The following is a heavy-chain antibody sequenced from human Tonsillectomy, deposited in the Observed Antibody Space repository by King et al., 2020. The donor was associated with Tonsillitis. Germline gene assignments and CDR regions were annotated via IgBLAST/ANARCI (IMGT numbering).Heavy chain of an antibody. CDR2: IYPSDSDT. D-gene: IGHD2-21*01. CDR1: GYSFSTYW. Sequence: VQLVESGAEVKKPGESLKISCKGSGYSFSTYWIGWVRQMPGKGLEWMGIIYPSDSDTRYSPSFQGQVTIPADKSITTAYLKWSSLKASDTAMYYCARLEGDTYSGVDYWGQGTLVTVSS. V-gene: IGHV5-51*01. CDR3: ARLEGDTYSGVDY. J-gene: IGHJ4*02.